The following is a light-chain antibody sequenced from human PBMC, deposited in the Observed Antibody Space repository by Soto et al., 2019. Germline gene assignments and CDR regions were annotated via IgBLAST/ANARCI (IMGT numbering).Light chain of an antibody. J-gene: IGLJ1*01. Sequence: QLVLTQPPSVSGAPGQRVTISCTGSNSNIRAGYDVHWYQQLPGTAPKVLIYGNSNRPSGVPDRFSASKSDNSASLAITGLRAEDEADYYCQSYDSGLGGAVFGTGTKVTVL. CDR1: NSNIRAGYD. CDR3: QSYDSGLGGAV. V-gene: IGLV1-40*01. CDR2: GNS.